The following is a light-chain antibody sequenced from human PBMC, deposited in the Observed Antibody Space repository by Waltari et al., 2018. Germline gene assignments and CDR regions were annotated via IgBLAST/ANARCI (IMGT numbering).Light chain of an antibody. CDR1: SSNIGRDT. CDR2: GNN. J-gene: IGLJ2*01. V-gene: IGLV1-44*01. Sequence: QSVLTQPPSASGTPGQRVTISCSGSSSNIGRDTVNWYQQLPGTPPKLLIFGNNQRPAGVPARFSGSKSGTSASLAINGLQAEDEADYYCSSGCSANIMLFGGGTKLTVL. CDR3: SSGCSANIML.